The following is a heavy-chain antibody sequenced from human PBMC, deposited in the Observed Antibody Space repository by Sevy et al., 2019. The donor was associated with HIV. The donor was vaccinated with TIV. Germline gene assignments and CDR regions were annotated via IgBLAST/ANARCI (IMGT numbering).Heavy chain of an antibody. Sequence: GGYLRLSCAASGFTFSGSAMHWVRQASGKGLEWVGRIRSKANSYATAYAASVKGRFTISRDDSKNTAYLQMNSLKTEDTAVYYCTRHRTGYTMFQHWGQGTLVTVSS. CDR1: GFTFSGSA. CDR2: IRSKANSYAT. D-gene: IGHD6-13*01. J-gene: IGHJ1*01. V-gene: IGHV3-73*01. CDR3: TRHRTGYTMFQH.